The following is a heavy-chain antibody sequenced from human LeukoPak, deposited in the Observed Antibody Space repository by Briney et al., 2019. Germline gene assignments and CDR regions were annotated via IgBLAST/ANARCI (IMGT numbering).Heavy chain of an antibody. Sequence: GGSLRLSCAASGFAFNNHGMNWVRQAPGKGLEWVSNISVGGGTTYYADSVKGRFTISRDNSKNTLYLQMNSLRAEDTAVYYCAKGPLTEVAGTTWDYWGQGTLVTVSS. CDR1: GFAFNNHG. V-gene: IGHV3-23*01. CDR3: AKGPLTEVAGTTWDY. CDR2: ISVGGGTT. D-gene: IGHD6-19*01. J-gene: IGHJ4*02.